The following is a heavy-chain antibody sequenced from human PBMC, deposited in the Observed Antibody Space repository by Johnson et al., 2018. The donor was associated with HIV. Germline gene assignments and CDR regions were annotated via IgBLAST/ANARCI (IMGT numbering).Heavy chain of an antibody. J-gene: IGHJ3*02. Sequence: QVQLVESGGGVVQPGKSLRLSCVASAFAFSSYAMYWVRQTPGKGLEWVAVISSDGSNKYSADSVKGRFIISRDNSKNTLYLQMNSLTTEDTAAYYCARGGGCGGDCYSGFDAFDIWGQGTMVTVS. CDR3: ARGGGCGGDCYSGFDAFDI. D-gene: IGHD2-21*01. CDR1: AFAFSSYA. CDR2: ISSDGSNK. V-gene: IGHV3-30*04.